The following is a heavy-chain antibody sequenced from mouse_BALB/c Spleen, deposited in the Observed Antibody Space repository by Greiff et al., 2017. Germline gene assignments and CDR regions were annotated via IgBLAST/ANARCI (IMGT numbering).Heavy chain of an antibody. Sequence: QVTLKESGPGILQPSQTLSLTCSFSGFSLSTSGMGVGWIRQPSGKGLEWLAHIWWDDDKRYNPALKSRLTISKDTSSNQVFLKIASVDTADTATYYCARSRWVLRREYYAMDYWGQGTSVTVSS. CDR3: ARSRWVLRREYYAMDY. CDR2: IWWDDDK. V-gene: IGHV8-8*01. D-gene: IGHD2-3*01. J-gene: IGHJ4*01. CDR1: GFSLSTSGMG.